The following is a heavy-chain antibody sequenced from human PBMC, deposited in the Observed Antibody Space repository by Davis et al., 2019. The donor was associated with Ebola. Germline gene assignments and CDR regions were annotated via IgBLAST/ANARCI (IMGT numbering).Heavy chain of an antibody. Sequence: GSLRLSCAIYGGSFSGYSWSWIRQPPGKGLEWIGEINHSGSTNYNPSLKSRVTISVDTSKRQFSLKVSSVTAADTAVYYCASPGDYVRYFQHWGQGTLVTVSS. CDR1: GGSFSGYS. V-gene: IGHV4-34*01. J-gene: IGHJ1*01. D-gene: IGHD4-17*01. CDR3: ASPGDYVRYFQH. CDR2: INHSGST.